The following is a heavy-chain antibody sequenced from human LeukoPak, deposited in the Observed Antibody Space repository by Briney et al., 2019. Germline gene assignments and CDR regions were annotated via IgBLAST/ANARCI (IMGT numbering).Heavy chain of an antibody. CDR2: IKQDGSEK. D-gene: IGHD3-22*01. J-gene: IGHJ4*02. CDR1: GFTYSTYW. Sequence: PGGSLRLSCAASGFTYSTYWMSWVRQAPGKGLEWVANIKQDGSEKFYADSVKGRFTISRDNANNYMYLQMNSLRAQDTAVYYCERETYYYDSSGTNPDYWGQGTLVTVSS. CDR3: ERETYYYDSSGTNPDY. V-gene: IGHV3-7*01.